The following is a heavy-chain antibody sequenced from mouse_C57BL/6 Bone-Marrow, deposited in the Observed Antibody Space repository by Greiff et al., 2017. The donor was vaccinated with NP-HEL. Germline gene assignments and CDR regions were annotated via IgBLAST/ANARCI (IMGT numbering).Heavy chain of an antibody. CDR1: GYTFTSYW. CDR2: IHPNSGST. Sequence: VQLQQPGAELVKPGASVKLSCKASGYTFTSYWMHWVKQRPGQGLEWIGMIHPNSGSTNYNEKFKSKATLTVDKSSSTAYMQLSSLTSEDSAVYYCARRRRQLRFAYWGQGTLVTVSA. D-gene: IGHD3-2*02. J-gene: IGHJ3*01. CDR3: ARRRRQLRFAY. V-gene: IGHV1-64*01.